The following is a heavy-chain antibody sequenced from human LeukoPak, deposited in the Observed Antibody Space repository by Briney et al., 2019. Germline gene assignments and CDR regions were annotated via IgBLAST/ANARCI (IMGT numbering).Heavy chain of an antibody. CDR1: GFIFSHYT. Sequence: GGSLRLSCAASGFIFSHYTMTWVRQAPGKGLEWVSSINGSGDATKYADSVMGRFTISRDNSKNTVSLQMNSLRADDTAVYYCAKSDCGSDGCKLLNYWGQGTLVTASS. CDR3: AKSDCGSDGCKLLNY. J-gene: IGHJ4*02. CDR2: INGSGDAT. V-gene: IGHV3-23*01. D-gene: IGHD2-21*01.